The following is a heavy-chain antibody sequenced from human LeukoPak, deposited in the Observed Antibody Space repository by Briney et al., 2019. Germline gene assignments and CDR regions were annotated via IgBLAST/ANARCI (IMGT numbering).Heavy chain of an antibody. CDR2: IIPILGIA. CDR3: ARAPTPIAVAGEFDY. CDR1: GGTFSSYA. J-gene: IGHJ4*02. Sequence: SVKVSCKASGGTFSSYAISWVRQAPGQGLEWMGRIIPILGIANYAQKFQGRVTITADKSTSTAYMELSSLRSEDTAVYYCARAPTPIAVAGEFDYWGQGTLVTVSS. D-gene: IGHD6-19*01. V-gene: IGHV1-69*04.